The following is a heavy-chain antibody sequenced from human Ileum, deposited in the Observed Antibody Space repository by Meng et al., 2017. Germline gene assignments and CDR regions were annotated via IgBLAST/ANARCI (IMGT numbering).Heavy chain of an antibody. D-gene: IGHD3-22*01. CDR3: ATSNDRDVYYLGY. Sequence: LEGPCPRRGKPAWSLSRTCAVSGTCGSWVRQPPGTGLEWIGEIFQSGRTNYNPSLKSRVTISIDKSKSQISLQLSAVTAADTAVYSCATSNDRDVYYLGYWGQGTLVTVSS. V-gene: IGHV4-4*01. J-gene: IGHJ4*02. CDR2: IFQSGRT. CDR1: GTC.